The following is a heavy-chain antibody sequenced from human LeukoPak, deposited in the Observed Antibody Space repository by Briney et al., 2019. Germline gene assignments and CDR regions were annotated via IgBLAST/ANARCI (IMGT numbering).Heavy chain of an antibody. V-gene: IGHV3-48*04. Sequence: GGSLRLSCAASGFTFRSYSMNWVRQAPGKGLEWVSYISSSSSTIYYADSVKGRFTISRDNAKNSLYLQMNSLRAEDTAVYYCARGSNLYYYYYYMDVWGKGTTVTVSS. J-gene: IGHJ6*03. CDR2: ISSSSSTI. CDR3: ARGSNLYYYYYYMDV. D-gene: IGHD4-11*01. CDR1: GFTFRSYS.